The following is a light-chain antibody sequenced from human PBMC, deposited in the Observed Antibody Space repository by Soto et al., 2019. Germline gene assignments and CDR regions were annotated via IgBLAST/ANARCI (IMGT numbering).Light chain of an antibody. J-gene: IGKJ1*01. CDR1: QSISYY. CDR2: TTS. Sequence: DIQMTQSPSSLSASVGDRVTITCRASQSISYYLNWYQQKPGRAPRLLIYTTSSLQSGVPSKFSGSASGTDFTLTISSLQPEDFATYYCQQRSNWPWTFGQGTKVDIK. CDR3: QQRSNWPWT. V-gene: IGKV1-39*01.